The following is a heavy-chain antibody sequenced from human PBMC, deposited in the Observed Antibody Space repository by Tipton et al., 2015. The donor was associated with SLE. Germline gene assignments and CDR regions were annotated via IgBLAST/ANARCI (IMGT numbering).Heavy chain of an antibody. CDR3: ARSLLTYTRSPHFFDF. D-gene: IGHD1-26*01. V-gene: IGHV4-38-2*01. CDR1: GYSISSGYY. CDR2: IYLSGTT. J-gene: IGHJ4*02. Sequence: TLSLTCAVSGYSISSGYYWGWIRQPPGKGLEWIGNIYLSGTTYYNPSLKTRVTISVDTSKNDFSLRLTSVTAADTAVYYCARSLLTYTRSPHFFDFWGQGTLVTVSS.